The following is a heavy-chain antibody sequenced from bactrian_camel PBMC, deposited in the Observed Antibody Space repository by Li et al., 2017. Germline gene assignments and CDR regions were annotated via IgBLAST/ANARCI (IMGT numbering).Heavy chain of an antibody. CDR2: IRPSGAPR. Sequence: VQLVESGGGSVQTGGSLRLSCAASGDIASIGCMGWFRQSPGKEREEVAEIRPSGAPRYLVDSVRGRFIISRDNAKNTLNLQMDHLEPEDTGMYYCAADLASGAYCFSSGRIAWGQGTQVTVS. J-gene: IGHJ6*01. V-gene: IGHV3S53*01. D-gene: IGHD2*01. CDR1: GDIASIGC. CDR3: AADLASGAYCFSSGRIA.